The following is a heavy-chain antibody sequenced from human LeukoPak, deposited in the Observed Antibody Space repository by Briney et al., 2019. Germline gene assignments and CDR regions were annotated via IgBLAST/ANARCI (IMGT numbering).Heavy chain of an antibody. CDR2: IKHSGST. CDR1: GGSFSGYY. V-gene: IGHV4-34*01. CDR3: ASGPPLPPRIAAAGTEPDPDAFDI. J-gene: IGHJ3*02. D-gene: IGHD6-13*01. Sequence: SETLSLTCAVYGGSFSGYYLSWIRQPPGKGLEWIGEIKHSGSTNYNPSLKSLVTISVETSKNHFSLKLSSVTAADTAAYYCASGPPLPPRIAAAGTEPDPDAFDIWGQGTMVTVSS.